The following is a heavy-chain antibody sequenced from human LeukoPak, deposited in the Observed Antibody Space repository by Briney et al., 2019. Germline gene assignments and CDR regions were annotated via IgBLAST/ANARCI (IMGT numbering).Heavy chain of an antibody. Sequence: SETLSLTCTVSGGSISSHYWSWIRQPPGKGLEWLGYIYYSGSTNYNPSLKSRVTISVDTSKNQFSLKLSSVTAADTAVYYCARHPTYYDILTGYLKGAFDIWGQGTMVTVSS. D-gene: IGHD3-9*01. CDR3: ARHPTYYDILTGYLKGAFDI. V-gene: IGHV4-59*08. CDR2: IYYSGST. J-gene: IGHJ3*02. CDR1: GGSISSHY.